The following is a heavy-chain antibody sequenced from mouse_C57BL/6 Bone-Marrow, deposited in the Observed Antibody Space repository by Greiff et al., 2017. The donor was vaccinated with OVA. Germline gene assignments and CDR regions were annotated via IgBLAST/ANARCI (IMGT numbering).Heavy chain of an antibody. Sequence: QVQLQQPGAELVRPGSSVKLSCKASGYTFTSYWMDWVKQRPGQGLEWIGNIYPSDSETHYNQKFKDKATLTVDKSSSTAYMQLSSLTSEDSAVYYCARELWSKCAWFAYWGQGTLVTVSA. V-gene: IGHV1-61*01. D-gene: IGHD1-1*02. CDR2: IYPSDSET. J-gene: IGHJ3*01. CDR3: ARELWSKCAWFAY. CDR1: GYTFTSYW.